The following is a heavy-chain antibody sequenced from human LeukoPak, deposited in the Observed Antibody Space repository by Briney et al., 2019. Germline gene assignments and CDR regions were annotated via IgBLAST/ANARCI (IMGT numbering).Heavy chain of an antibody. D-gene: IGHD3-22*01. J-gene: IGHJ4*02. CDR1: GYTFTGYY. V-gene: IGHV1-2*06. CDR3: ASYDSSGYGFDY. Sequence: ASVKVSCKASGYTFTGYYMHWVRQAPGQGLEWMGRINPNSGGTNYAQKFQGRVTMTRDTSISTAYMELSRLRSDDTAVYYCASYDSSGYGFDYWGQGTLVTVSS. CDR2: INPNSGGT.